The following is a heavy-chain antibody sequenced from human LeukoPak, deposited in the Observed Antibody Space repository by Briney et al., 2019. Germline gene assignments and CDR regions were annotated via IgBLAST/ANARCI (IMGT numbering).Heavy chain of an antibody. CDR1: GYSFTSYW. V-gene: IGHV5-51*01. Sequence: GESLKISCKGSGYSFTSYWIGWVRQMPGKGLEWMGIIYPGDSDTRYRPSFQGQVTISADKSISTAYLQWSSLKASDTAMYYCAKGYCSGGSCRRYYGMDVWGKGTTVTVSS. CDR3: AKGYCSGGSCRRYYGMDV. CDR2: IYPGDSDT. D-gene: IGHD2-15*01. J-gene: IGHJ6*04.